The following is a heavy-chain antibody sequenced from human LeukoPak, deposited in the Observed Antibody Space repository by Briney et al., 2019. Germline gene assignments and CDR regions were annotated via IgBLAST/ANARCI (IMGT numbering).Heavy chain of an antibody. CDR1: GGSISSSSYY. CDR2: IYYSGST. D-gene: IGHD3-9*01. CDR3: ENQRYFDWLLSDY. J-gene: IGHJ4*02. Sequence: SETLSLTCTVSGGSISSSSYYCGWIRQPPGKGLEWIGSIYYSGSTYYNPSLKSRVTISVDTSKNQFSMKLSSVTAVDTAGYYCENQRYFDWLLSDYWGQGTLVTVSS. V-gene: IGHV4-39*01.